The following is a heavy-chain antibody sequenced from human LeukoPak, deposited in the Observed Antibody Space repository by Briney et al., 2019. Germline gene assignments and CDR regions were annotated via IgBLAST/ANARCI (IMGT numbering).Heavy chain of an antibody. CDR3: AYSWFWGSYFDY. CDR1: GGSISSSSYY. J-gene: IGHJ4*02. Sequence: SETLSLTCTVSGGSISSSSYYWGWIRQPPGKGLEWIGSIYYSGSTYYNPSLKSRVTISVDTSKNQFSLKLSSVTAADTAVYYRAYSWFWGSYFDYWGQGTLVTVSS. D-gene: IGHD3-10*01. V-gene: IGHV4-39*07. CDR2: IYYSGST.